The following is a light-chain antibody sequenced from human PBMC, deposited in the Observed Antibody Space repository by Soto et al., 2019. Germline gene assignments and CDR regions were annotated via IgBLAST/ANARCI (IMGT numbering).Light chain of an antibody. CDR2: EVS. CDR3: CSDAGRSTYV. CDR1: GSYNF. J-gene: IGLJ1*01. V-gene: IGLV2-23*02. Sequence: QSALTQPASVSGSPGQSITISCTVGSYNFVSWYQQHPGQAPKVLSYEVSKRPSGVSDRFSGSKSGNTASLTISGLQAEDEADYYCCSDAGRSTYVFGTGTKVTVL.